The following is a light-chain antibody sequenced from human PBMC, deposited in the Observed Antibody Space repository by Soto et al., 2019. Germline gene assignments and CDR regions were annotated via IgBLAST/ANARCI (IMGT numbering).Light chain of an antibody. J-gene: IGLJ2*01. CDR1: SSDIGGYNS. Sequence: QSVLTQPPSASGSPGQSVTISCTGTSSDIGGYNSVSWYQQHPGKAPRLMIYEVNKRPSGVPDRFSGSKSGTSASLAITGLQAEDEADYYCQSYDSSLSVHVVFGGGTKLTVL. V-gene: IGLV2-8*01. CDR2: EVN. CDR3: QSYDSSLSVHVV.